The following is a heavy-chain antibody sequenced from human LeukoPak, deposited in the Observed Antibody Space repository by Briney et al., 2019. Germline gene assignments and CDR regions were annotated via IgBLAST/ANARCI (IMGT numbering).Heavy chain of an antibody. D-gene: IGHD3-22*01. CDR2: INHSGST. J-gene: IGHJ4*02. CDR1: GGSFSGYY. V-gene: IGHV4-34*01. Sequence: SETLSLTCAVYGGSFSGYYWSWIRQPPGKGLEWIGEINHSGSTNYNPSLKSRVTISVDTSKNQFSLKLSSVTAADTAVYYCARSRRIVVATQVTPEAGSGYWGQGTLVTVSS. CDR3: ARSRRIVVATQVTPEAGSGY.